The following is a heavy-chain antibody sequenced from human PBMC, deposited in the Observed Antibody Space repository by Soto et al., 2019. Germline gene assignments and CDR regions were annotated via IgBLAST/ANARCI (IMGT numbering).Heavy chain of an antibody. Sequence: GGSLRLSCAASGFTFSSYSMNWVRQAPGKGLERVSYISSSSSTIYYADTVKGRFTISRDNAKNSLYLQMNSLRAEDTAVYYFARAVRGVMSWFDPWGQGTLVTVSS. J-gene: IGHJ5*02. V-gene: IGHV3-48*01. D-gene: IGHD3-10*01. CDR3: ARAVRGVMSWFDP. CDR2: ISSSSSTI. CDR1: GFTFSSYS.